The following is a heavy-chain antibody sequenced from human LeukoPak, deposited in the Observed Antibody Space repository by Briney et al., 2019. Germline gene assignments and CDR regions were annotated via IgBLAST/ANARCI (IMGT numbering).Heavy chain of an antibody. CDR1: GGSISSYY. CDR3: ARGGCSGGSCYSRYYYYYYMDV. D-gene: IGHD2-15*01. CDR2: IYYSGST. V-gene: IGHV4-59*01. Sequence: SETLSLTCTVSGGSISSYYWSWIRQPPGKGLEWIAYIYYSGSTNYNPSLRSRVTISVDTSKNQFSLKLSSVTAADTAVYYCARGGCSGGSCYSRYYYYYYMDVWGKGTTVTVSS. J-gene: IGHJ6*03.